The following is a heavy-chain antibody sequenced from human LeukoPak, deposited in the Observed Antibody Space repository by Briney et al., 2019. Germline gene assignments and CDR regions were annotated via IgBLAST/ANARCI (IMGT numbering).Heavy chain of an antibody. V-gene: IGHV3-23*01. CDR3: AREPPHCGGDCFSLLDN. CDR1: GFTFNSYS. CDR2: ISGSGCHT. Sequence: PGGSLRLSCAASGFTFNSYSMSWVRHAPGKGLEWVSLISGSGCHTYYADSVKGRFTISRDDSKNMLYLEMNNLRAEDTTVFYCAREPPHCGGDCFSLLDNWGQGTLVTVSS. D-gene: IGHD2-21*02. J-gene: IGHJ4*02.